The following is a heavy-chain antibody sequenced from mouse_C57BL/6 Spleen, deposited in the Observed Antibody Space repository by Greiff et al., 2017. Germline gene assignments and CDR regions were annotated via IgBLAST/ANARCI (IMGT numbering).Heavy chain of an antibody. CDR2: IDPETGGT. V-gene: IGHV1-15*01. CDR1: GYTFTDYE. Sequence: QVQLQQSGAELVRPGASVTLSCKASGYTFTDYEMHWVKQTPVHGLEWIGAIDPETGGTAYNQKFKGKAILTADKSSSTAYMELRSLTSEDYAVYDYTRDYGSSPYYAMDYWGQGTSVTVSS. CDR3: TRDYGSSPYYAMDY. D-gene: IGHD1-1*01. J-gene: IGHJ4*01.